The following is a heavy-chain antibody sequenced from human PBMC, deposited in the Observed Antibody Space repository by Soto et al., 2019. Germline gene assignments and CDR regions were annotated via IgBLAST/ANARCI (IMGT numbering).Heavy chain of an antibody. CDR3: ASSYAGYVDH. D-gene: IGHD3-16*01. Sequence: QVQLQESGPGLLKPSQTLSLTCTVSGGSISSGAYYWNWIRHHPGKGLEWIAYIYHSGNTYYNPSLKSRVSISVDPSKNQFSLNLNSVTAADTAVYYCASSYAGYVDHWGQGTLVTVSS. J-gene: IGHJ4*02. CDR1: GGSISSGAYY. V-gene: IGHV4-31*03. CDR2: IYHSGNT.